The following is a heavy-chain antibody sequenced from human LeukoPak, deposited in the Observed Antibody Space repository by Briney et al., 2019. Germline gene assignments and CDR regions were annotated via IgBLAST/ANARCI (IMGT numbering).Heavy chain of an antibody. D-gene: IGHD4-23*01. V-gene: IGHV3-53*01. CDR2: IYSGGST. CDR3: ARVNGGNRYFDY. CDR1: GFTVSSNY. J-gene: IGHJ4*02. Sequence: AGGSLRLSCAASGFTVSSNYMSWVRQAPGKGLEWVSVIYSGGSTYYADSVKGRFTISRDNSENTLYLQMNSLRAEDTAVYYCARVNGGNRYFDYWGQGTLVTVSS.